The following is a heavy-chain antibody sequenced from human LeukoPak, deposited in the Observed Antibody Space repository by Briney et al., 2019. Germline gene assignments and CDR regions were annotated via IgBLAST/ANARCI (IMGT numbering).Heavy chain of an antibody. V-gene: IGHV3-73*01. CDR3: AKDFRAKYGSGAYGWFDP. CDR2: IRSKANSYAT. J-gene: IGHJ5*02. CDR1: GFTFSGSA. D-gene: IGHD3-10*01. Sequence: GGSLRLSCAASGFTFSGSAMHWVRQASGKGLEWVGRIRSKANSYATAYAASVKGRFTISRDDSKNTAYLQMTSLRAEDTALYYCAKDFRAKYGSGAYGWFDPWGQGTLVTVSS.